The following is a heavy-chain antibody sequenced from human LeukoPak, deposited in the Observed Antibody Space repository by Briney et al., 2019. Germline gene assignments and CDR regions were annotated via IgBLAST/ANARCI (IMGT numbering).Heavy chain of an antibody. J-gene: IGHJ4*02. CDR2: ISGGAGGA. CDR3: AKDGGYGSGSYYPDY. Sequence: GGSLRLSCAASGFTFSSYAMNWVRQAPGKGLEWVSSISGGAGGAAYADSMKGRFTMSRDNSKNALYLQMNSLRAEDTAVYYCAKDGGYGSGSYYPDYWGQGTLVTVSS. D-gene: IGHD3-10*01. CDR1: GFTFSSYA. V-gene: IGHV3-23*01.